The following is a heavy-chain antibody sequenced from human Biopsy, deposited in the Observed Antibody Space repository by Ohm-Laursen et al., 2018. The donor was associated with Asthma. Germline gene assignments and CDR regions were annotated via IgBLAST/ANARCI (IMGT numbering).Heavy chain of an antibody. J-gene: IGHJ1*01. CDR3: ARTFHFWSPYHAEHYQL. V-gene: IGHV3-7*01. CDR2: IKHDGTEK. CDR1: GFTFGDYW. Sequence: SLSLSCSASGFTFGDYWMSWVRQVPGKGLEWVANIKHDGTEKNHVDSLKARFTISRDNAKNSLYLQMNSLRAEDTAVYYCARTFHFWSPYHAEHYQLWGQGTLVTVPS. D-gene: IGHD3-3*02.